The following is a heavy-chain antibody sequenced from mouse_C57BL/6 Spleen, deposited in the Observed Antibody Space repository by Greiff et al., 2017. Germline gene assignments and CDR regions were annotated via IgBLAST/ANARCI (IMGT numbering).Heavy chain of an antibody. CDR1: GFTFSDYY. CDR2: INYDGSST. V-gene: IGHV5-16*01. CDR3: ARDLYRYYGSSLYAMDY. J-gene: IGHJ4*01. Sequence: EVKLVEPEGGLVQPGSSMKLSCTASGFTFSDYYMAWVRQVPEKGLEWVANINYDGSSTYYLDSLKSRFIISRDNAKNILYLQMSRLKSEDTATYYCARDLYRYYGSSLYAMDYWGQGTSVTVSS. D-gene: IGHD1-1*01.